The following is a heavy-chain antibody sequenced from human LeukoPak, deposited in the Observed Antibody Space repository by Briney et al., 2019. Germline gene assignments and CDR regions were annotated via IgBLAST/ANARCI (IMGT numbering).Heavy chain of an antibody. CDR3: ARDSPDIVVVPAALPDYYYYGMDV. J-gene: IGHJ6*02. Sequence: ASVNVSYKASRYTFTSYGISWVRQAPGQGLEWMGWISAYNGNTNYAQKLQGRVTMTTDTSTSTAYMELRSLRSDDTAVYYCARDSPDIVVVPAALPDYYYYGMDVWGQGTTVTVSS. CDR2: ISAYNGNT. V-gene: IGHV1-18*01. D-gene: IGHD2-2*02. CDR1: RYTFTSYG.